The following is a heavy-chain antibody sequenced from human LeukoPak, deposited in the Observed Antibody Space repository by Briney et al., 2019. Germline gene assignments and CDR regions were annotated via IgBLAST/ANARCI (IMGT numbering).Heavy chain of an antibody. CDR2: IIPIFGTA. J-gene: IGHJ6*02. D-gene: IGHD2-15*01. V-gene: IGHV1-69*13. CDR3: ARDDRGCSGGSCYSLSYYYYGMDV. Sequence: SEKVSCKASGGTFISYAISWVRQAPGQGLEWMGGIIPIFGTANYAQKFQGRVTITADESTSTAYMELSSLRSEDTAVYYCARDDRGCSGGSCYSLSYYYYGMDVWGQGTTVTVSS. CDR1: GGTFISYA.